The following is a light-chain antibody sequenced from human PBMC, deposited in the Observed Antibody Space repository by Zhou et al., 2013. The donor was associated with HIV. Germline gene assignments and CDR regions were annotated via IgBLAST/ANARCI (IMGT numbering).Light chain of an antibody. V-gene: IGKV3-11*01. CDR2: GAS. Sequence: EIVLTQSPGTLSLSPGERATLSCRASQSVSSTYLAWYQQTPGQAPRLLIYGASKRATGIPARFSGSGSGTDFTLTISSLEAEDFAVYYCQQRYNWPPFTFGPGTKVDI. CDR3: QQRYNWPPFT. CDR1: QSVSSTY. J-gene: IGKJ3*01.